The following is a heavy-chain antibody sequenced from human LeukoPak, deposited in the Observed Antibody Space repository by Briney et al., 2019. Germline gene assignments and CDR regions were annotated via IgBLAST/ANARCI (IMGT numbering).Heavy chain of an antibody. V-gene: IGHV3-9*01. J-gene: IGHJ4*02. Sequence: PGGSLRLSCAASGFTFDDYAMHWVRQAPGKGLEWISGISWNSGSIGYADSVKGRFTISRDNAKNSLYLQMNSLRAEDTALYYCARTNNPYSSGWYPGTTDYWGQGSLVTVSS. CDR3: ARTNNPYSSGWYPGTTDY. CDR1: GFTFDDYA. D-gene: IGHD6-19*01. CDR2: ISWNSGSI.